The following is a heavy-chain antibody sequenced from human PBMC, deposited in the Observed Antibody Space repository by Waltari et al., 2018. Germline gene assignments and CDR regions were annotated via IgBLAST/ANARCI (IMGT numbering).Heavy chain of an antibody. V-gene: IGHV1-69*01. CDR3: ARRSRPYWYFDL. Sequence: QVQLVQSGAEVKKPGSSVKVSCKASGGTFSSYAISWVRQAPGQGLEWMGGIIPILGTAKYAKKCQGRVTITADESTSTADMELSSLRSEDTAVYYCARRSRPYWYFDLWGRGTLVTVSS. CDR2: IIPILGTA. CDR1: GGTFSSYA. D-gene: IGHD2-2*01. J-gene: IGHJ2*01.